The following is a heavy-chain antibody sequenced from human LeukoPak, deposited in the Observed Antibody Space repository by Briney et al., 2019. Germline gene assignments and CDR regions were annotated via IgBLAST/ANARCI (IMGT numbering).Heavy chain of an antibody. D-gene: IGHD2-2*01. J-gene: IGHJ5*02. V-gene: IGHV1-2*02. CDR1: GYTFTGYY. Sequence: ASVKVSCKASGYTFTGYYMHWVRQAPAQGLEWMGWINPNSGGTNYAQKFQGRVTMTRDTSIGTAYMELNRLISDGTAVYYCARESTSLRSWCDPWGQGTLVTVSS. CDR2: INPNSGGT. CDR3: ARESTSLRSWCDP.